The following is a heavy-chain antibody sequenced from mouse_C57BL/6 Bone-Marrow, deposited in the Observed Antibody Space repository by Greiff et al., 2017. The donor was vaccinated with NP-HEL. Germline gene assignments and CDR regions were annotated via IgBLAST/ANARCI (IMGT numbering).Heavy chain of an antibody. CDR3: VPIYYGYSYYAMDY. J-gene: IGHJ4*01. CDR1: GYTFTDYE. CDR2: IDPETGGT. V-gene: IGHV1-15*01. Sequence: QVQLKESGAELVRPGASVTLSCKASGYTFTDYEMHWVKQTPVHGLEWIGAIDPETGGTAYNQKFKGKAILTADKSSSTAYMELRSLTSEDSAVYYCVPIYYGYSYYAMDYWGQGTSGTVSS. D-gene: IGHD2-2*01.